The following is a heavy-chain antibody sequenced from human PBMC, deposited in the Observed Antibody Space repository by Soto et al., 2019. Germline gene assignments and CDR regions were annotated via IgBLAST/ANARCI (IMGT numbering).Heavy chain of an antibody. D-gene: IGHD3-10*01. CDR1: GFTFSDCA. J-gene: IGHJ4*02. Sequence: EVQVLESGGGLVQPGGSLRLSCAATGFTFSDCAMRWVRQAPGKGLEWVSRIYGGGNGPHYADSVKGRVTISKDNSKNTLYAHMNGLRAEDTALKYCSKMEGTHPWAYAVDYGGQGALVTVSS. V-gene: IGHV3-23*01. CDR2: IYGGGNGP. CDR3: SKMEGTHPWAYAVDY.